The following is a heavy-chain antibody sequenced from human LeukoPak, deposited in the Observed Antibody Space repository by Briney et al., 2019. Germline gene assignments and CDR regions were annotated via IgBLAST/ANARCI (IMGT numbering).Heavy chain of an antibody. CDR3: ARAAGWHQYYFDS. D-gene: IGHD5-24*01. CDR1: GVSVSSNY. J-gene: IGHJ4*02. V-gene: IGHV3-66*01. CDR2: IYSGVST. Sequence: GGSLRLSCAASGVSVSSNYMSWVRQAPGKGLEWVSLIYSGVSTYYADSVKGRFTISRDNSKNTLYLQMNGLRADDTAVYYCARAAGWHQYYFDSWGQGNLVTVSS.